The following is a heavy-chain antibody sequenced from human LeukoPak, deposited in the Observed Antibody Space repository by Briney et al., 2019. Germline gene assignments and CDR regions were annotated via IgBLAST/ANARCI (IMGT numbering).Heavy chain of an antibody. CDR1: GFTFSSYS. D-gene: IGHD6-19*01. CDR2: ISSSSSTI. J-gene: IGHJ4*02. CDR3: AGDPSSSGWYGYYFDY. V-gene: IGHV3-48*04. Sequence: GGSLRLSCAASGFTFSSYSMNWVRRAPGKGLEWVSYISSSSSTIYYADSVKGRFTISRDNAKNSLYLQMNSLRVEDTAVYYCAGDPSSSGWYGYYFDYWGQGTLVSVSS.